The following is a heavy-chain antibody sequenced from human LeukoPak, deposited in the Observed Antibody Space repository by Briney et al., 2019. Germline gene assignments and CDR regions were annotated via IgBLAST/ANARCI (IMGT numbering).Heavy chain of an antibody. CDR2: IGTAGDT. V-gene: IGHV3-13*01. J-gene: IGHJ4*02. CDR1: GFTFSSYD. Sequence: GGSLRLSCAASGFTFSSYDMHWVRQATGKGLEWVSAIGTAGDTYYPGSVKGRFTISRENAKNSLYLQMNSLRAGDTAVYYCVRARGNYDSSGYSPTFDYWGQGTLVTVSS. D-gene: IGHD3-22*01. CDR3: VRARGNYDSSGYSPTFDY.